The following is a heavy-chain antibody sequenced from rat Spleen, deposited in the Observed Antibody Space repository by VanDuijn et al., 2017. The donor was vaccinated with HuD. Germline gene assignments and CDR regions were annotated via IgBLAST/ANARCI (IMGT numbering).Heavy chain of an antibody. CDR2: ISTGGGNT. V-gene: IGHV5-25*01. CDR1: GFTFSDYY. D-gene: IGHD2-1*01. Sequence: EVRLVESGGGLIQPGRSMKLSCAVSGFTFSDYYMAWVRQAPKKGLEWIASISTGGGNTYYRDSVKGRFTISRDNAKSTLYLQMDSLRSEDTATYYCARRYDFDYWGQGVMVTVSS. J-gene: IGHJ2*01. CDR3: ARRYDFDY.